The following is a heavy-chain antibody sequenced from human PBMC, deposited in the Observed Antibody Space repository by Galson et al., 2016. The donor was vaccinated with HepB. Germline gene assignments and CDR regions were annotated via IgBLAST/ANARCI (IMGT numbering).Heavy chain of an antibody. V-gene: IGHV6-1*01. CDR1: GDSVSSDSAA. CDR3: ARGTKYVAGSPSANHYFAY. CDR2: AYYRSRWYH. Sequence: CAISGDSVSSDSAAWTWIRQSPSRGFEWLGRAYYRSRWYHDYAVSVRSRINIAPDPSKNQFSLHLNSVTPEDTAVYYCARGTKYVAGSPSANHYFAYWGKGTPLTVSS. J-gene: IGHJ4*02. D-gene: IGHD1-7*01.